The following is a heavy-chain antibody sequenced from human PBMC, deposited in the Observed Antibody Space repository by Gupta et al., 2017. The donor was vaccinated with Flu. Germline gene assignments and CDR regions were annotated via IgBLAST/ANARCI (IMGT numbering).Heavy chain of an antibody. D-gene: IGHD6-19*01. CDR1: SYG. V-gene: IGHV3-23*02. CDR3: AKGDRSSGLLH. J-gene: IGHJ4*02. CDR2: IITRGGKK. Sequence: SYGMSGGGQGQGKGLQGVSAIITRGGKKNYEEYVKGRLTISRDNTKNTLYLKMSSLTADDRAVYDCAKGDRSSGLLHWGQGILVTVSS.